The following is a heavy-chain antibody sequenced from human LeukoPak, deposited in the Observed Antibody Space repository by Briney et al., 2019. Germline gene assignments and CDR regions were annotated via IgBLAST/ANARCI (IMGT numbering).Heavy chain of an antibody. J-gene: IGHJ4*02. Sequence: PGGSLRLSCAASGFTFSTYAMSWVRQAPGKGLEWVSAISGSGGNTYYADSVRGRFTISRDNSKNTLYLQMNSLRAEDTAVYSCAKGIDTTGYYPFDYWGQGTLVTVSS. D-gene: IGHD3-22*01. CDR3: AKGIDTTGYYPFDY. CDR2: ISGSGGNT. CDR1: GFTFSTYA. V-gene: IGHV3-23*01.